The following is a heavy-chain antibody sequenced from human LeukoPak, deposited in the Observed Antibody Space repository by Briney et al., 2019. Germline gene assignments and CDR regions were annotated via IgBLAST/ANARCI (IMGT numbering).Heavy chain of an antibody. CDR1: GFTVSSNY. Sequence: GGSLRLSCAAPGFTVSSNYMSWVRQAPGKGLEWVSSISGSGDNTHYADSVRGRFTISRDNSKNTLYLQMNSLRAEDTAVYYCARIARPGSEDYWGQGTLVTVSS. D-gene: IGHD3-10*01. J-gene: IGHJ4*02. V-gene: IGHV3-23*01. CDR3: ARIARPGSEDY. CDR2: ISGSGDNT.